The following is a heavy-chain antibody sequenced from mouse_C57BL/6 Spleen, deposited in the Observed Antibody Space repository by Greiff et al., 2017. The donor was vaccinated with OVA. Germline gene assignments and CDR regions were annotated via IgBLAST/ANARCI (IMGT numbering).Heavy chain of an antibody. CDR1: GFTFSDYG. CDR3: ARGYYGFFDY. Sequence: EVKLMESGGGLVKPGRSLKLSCAASGFTFSDYGMHWVRQAPEKGLEWVAYISSGSSTIYYADTVKGRFTISRDNAKNTLFLQMTSLRSEDTAMYYCARGYYGFFDYWGQGTTLTVSS. J-gene: IGHJ2*01. D-gene: IGHD1-1*01. CDR2: ISSGSSTI. V-gene: IGHV5-17*01.